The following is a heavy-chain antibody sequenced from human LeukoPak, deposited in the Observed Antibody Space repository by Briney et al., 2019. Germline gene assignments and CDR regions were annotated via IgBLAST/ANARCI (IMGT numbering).Heavy chain of an antibody. V-gene: IGHV3-9*02. CDR3: AREREHSSSWYRYYYYYGMDV. J-gene: IGHJ6*02. D-gene: IGHD6-13*01. CDR2: ISWNSGSI. Sequence: GGSLRLSCAGSGFTSDDCAMHWVRQAPGKGLEWVSGISWNSGSIGYADSVKGRFTISRDNSKNTLYLQMNSLRAEDTAVYYCAREREHSSSWYRYYYYYGMDVWGQGTTVTVSS. CDR1: GFTSDDCA.